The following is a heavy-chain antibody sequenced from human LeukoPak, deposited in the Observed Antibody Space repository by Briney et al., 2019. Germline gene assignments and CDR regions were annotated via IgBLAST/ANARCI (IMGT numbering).Heavy chain of an antibody. CDR2: ISSSGSTI. D-gene: IGHD6-13*01. CDR3: ASIAAAGTSTY. CDR1: GFAFSSYE. Sequence: GGSLRLSCAASGFAFSSYEMNWVRQAPGKGLEWVSYISSSGSTIYYADSVKGRFTISRDNAKNSLYLQMNSLRAEDTAVYYCASIAAAGTSTYWGQGTLVTVSS. V-gene: IGHV3-48*03. J-gene: IGHJ4*02.